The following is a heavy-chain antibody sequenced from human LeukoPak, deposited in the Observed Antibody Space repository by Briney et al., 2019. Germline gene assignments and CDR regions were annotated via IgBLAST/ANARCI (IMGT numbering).Heavy chain of an antibody. V-gene: IGHV1-69*04. D-gene: IGHD3-9*01. Sequence: SVKVSCKASGGTFSSYAISWVRQAPGQGLEWMGRIIPILGIANYAQKFQGRVTITADKSTSTAYMELSSLRSEDTAVYYCARIYYDILTAQGNAFDIWGQGTMVTVSS. CDR1: GGTFSSYA. CDR3: ARIYYDILTAQGNAFDI. J-gene: IGHJ3*02. CDR2: IIPILGIA.